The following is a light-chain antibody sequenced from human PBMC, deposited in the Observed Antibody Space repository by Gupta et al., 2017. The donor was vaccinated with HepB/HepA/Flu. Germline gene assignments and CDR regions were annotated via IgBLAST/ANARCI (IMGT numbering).Light chain of an antibody. CDR3: QHASSSPRT. CDR2: GAS. J-gene: IGKJ1*01. Sequence: ETVFAQTPGTLRLSPGERATLSCRARQTVSSSYLEWYQQKPGQAPRLLIYGASSRATGIPDRFSGSASGTEFTLTISRLEPEDFAVYYCQHASSSPRTFGPGTKVEIK. CDR1: QTVSSSY. V-gene: IGKV3-20*01.